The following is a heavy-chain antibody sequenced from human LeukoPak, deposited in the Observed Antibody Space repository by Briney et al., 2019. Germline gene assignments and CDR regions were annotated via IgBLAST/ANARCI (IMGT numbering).Heavy chain of an antibody. J-gene: IGHJ5*02. Sequence: RXXPGQGLEXMGWINPNSGGTNYAQKFQGRVTMTRDTSISTAYMELSRLRSDDTAVYHCARALSPLGYYYGSGGYPWFDPWGQGTLVTVSS. CDR2: INPNSGGT. D-gene: IGHD3-10*01. V-gene: IGHV1-2*02. CDR3: ARALSPLGYYYGSGGYPWFDP.